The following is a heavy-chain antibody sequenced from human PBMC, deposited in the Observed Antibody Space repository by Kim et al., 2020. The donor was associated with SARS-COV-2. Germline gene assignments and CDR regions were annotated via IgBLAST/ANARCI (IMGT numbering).Heavy chain of an antibody. J-gene: IGHJ5*02. CDR2: IYYSGST. CDR3: ARRRNMVSGVIVLDH. D-gene: IGHD3-10*01. CDR1: GGSISSSSYY. Sequence: SETLSLTCTVSGGSISSSSYYWGWIRQPPGKGLEWIGSIYYSGSTYYNPSLKSRVTISVDTSKNQFSLRLSSVTAADTAVYYCARRRNMVSGVIVLDHWGQGTLVTVSS. V-gene: IGHV4-39*01.